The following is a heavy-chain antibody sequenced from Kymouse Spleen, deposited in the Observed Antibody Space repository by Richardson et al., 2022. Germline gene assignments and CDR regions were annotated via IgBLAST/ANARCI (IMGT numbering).Heavy chain of an antibody. CDR1: GYTFTSYA. J-gene: IGHJ4*02. V-gene: IGHV1-3*01. D-gene: IGHD3-10*01. CDR2: INAGNGNT. CDR3: AREGITMVRGAYWDYFDY. Sequence: QVQLVQSGAEVKKPGASVKVSCKASGYTFTSYAMHWVRQAPGQRLEWMGWINAGNGNTKYSQKFQGRVTITRDTSASTAYMELSSLRSEDTAVYYCAREGITMVRGAYWDYFDYWGQGTLVTVSS.